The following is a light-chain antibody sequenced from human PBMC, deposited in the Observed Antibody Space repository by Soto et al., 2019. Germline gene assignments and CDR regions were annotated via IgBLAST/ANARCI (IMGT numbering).Light chain of an antibody. CDR3: CSYAGGYSHV. V-gene: IGLV2-11*01. CDR1: RSDIGGYNF. Sequence: HSVLTQPRSLSGSPGQSVTISCTGTRSDIGGYNFVSWYQQHPGQAPKLIIYDVIKRPSGVPDRFSGSKSGNTASLTIYGLQAEDEADYYCCSYAGGYSHVFGTGTKVIVL. CDR2: DVI. J-gene: IGLJ1*01.